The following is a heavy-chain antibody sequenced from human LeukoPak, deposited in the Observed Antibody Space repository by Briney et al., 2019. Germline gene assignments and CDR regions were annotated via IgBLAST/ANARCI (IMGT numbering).Heavy chain of an antibody. D-gene: IGHD3-10*01. CDR2: ISAYNGNT. CDR1: GYTFTSYG. V-gene: IGHV1-18*04. Sequence: ASVKVSCKASGYTFTSYGISWVRRAPGQGLEWMGWISAYNGNTNYAQKLQGRVTMTTDTSTSTAYMELRSLRSDDTAVYYCARQRHYYGSGSLCDYWGQGTLVTVSS. J-gene: IGHJ4*02. CDR3: ARQRHYYGSGSLCDY.